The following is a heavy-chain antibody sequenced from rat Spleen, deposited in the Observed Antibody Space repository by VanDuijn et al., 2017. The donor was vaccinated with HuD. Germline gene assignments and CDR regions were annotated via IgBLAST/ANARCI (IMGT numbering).Heavy chain of an antibody. CDR2: ISSDGSSI. J-gene: IGHJ3*01. D-gene: IGHD4-4*01. V-gene: IGHV5-7*01. CDR1: GFTFSNYD. CDR3: TRRGFLSDWYFDF. Sequence: EVQLVESGGGLVQPGRSMKLSCAASGFTFSNYDMAWVRQAPKKGLEWVATISSDGSSINYRDSVKGRFTISRNNVKGTLYLQMDSLRSEDTATYFCTRRGFLSDWYFDFWGQGTLVTVSS.